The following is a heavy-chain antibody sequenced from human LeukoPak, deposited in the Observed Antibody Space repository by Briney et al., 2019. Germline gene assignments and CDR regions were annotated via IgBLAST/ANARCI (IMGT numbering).Heavy chain of an antibody. Sequence: SETLSLTCTVSGGSISSYYWSWIRQPPGKGLEWFGYIYYSGSTNYNPSLKSRVTISVDTSKNQFSLKLSSVTAADTAVYYCARDRYYYGSGSLRFDYWGQGTLVTVSS. CDR1: GGSISSYY. V-gene: IGHV4-59*12. CDR2: IYYSGST. D-gene: IGHD3-10*01. CDR3: ARDRYYYGSGSLRFDY. J-gene: IGHJ4*02.